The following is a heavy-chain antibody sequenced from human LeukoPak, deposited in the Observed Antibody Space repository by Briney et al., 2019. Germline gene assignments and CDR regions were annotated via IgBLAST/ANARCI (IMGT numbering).Heavy chain of an antibody. CDR1: GFTFSSYG. V-gene: IGHV3-30*03. CDR3: AGVYYYYYMDV. CDR2: ISYDGSNK. Sequence: PGGSLRLSCAASGFTFSSYGMHWVRQAPGKGLGWVAVISYDGSNKYYADSVKGRFTISRDNSKNTLYLQMNSLRAEDTAVYYCAGVYYYYYMDVWGKGTTVTVSS. D-gene: IGHD2-8*01. J-gene: IGHJ6*03.